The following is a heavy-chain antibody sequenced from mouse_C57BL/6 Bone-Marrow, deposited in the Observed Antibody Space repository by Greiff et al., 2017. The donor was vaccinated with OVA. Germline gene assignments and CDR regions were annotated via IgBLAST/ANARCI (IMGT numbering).Heavy chain of an antibody. Sequence: QVQLQQPGAELVKPGASVKLSCKASGYTFTSYWMHWVKQRPGQGLEWIGMIHPNSGSTNYNEKFKSKATLTVDKSSSTAYMQLSSLTSEDAAVYYCARRWEGAWFAYWGQGTLVTVSA. CDR2: IHPNSGST. CDR3: ARRWEGAWFAY. CDR1: GYTFTSYW. V-gene: IGHV1-64*01. D-gene: IGHD1-1*02. J-gene: IGHJ3*01.